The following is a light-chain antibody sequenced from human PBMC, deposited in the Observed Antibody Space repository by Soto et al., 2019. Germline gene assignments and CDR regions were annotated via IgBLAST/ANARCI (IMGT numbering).Light chain of an antibody. CDR1: QSVSSN. Sequence: EIVMTQSPVTLSVSPGERATLSCRASQSVSSNLAWYQQKPGLAPSLLIYGASSRATGIPDRFSGSGSGTDFTLTISSLEPEDFAVYYCQQRRSWPPTITFGQGTRLEIK. CDR2: GAS. CDR3: QQRRSWPPTIT. J-gene: IGKJ5*01. V-gene: IGKV3-11*01.